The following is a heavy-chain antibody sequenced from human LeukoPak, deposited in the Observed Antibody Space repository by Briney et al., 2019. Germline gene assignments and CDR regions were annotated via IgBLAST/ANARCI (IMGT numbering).Heavy chain of an antibody. CDR2: IIPILGIA. CDR3: ARDVMGRDGYGY. J-gene: IGHJ4*02. CDR1: GGTFSSYA. D-gene: IGHD5-24*01. V-gene: IGHV1-69*04. Sequence: ASVKVSCKASGGTFSSYAISWVRQAPGQGLEWMGRIIPILGIANYAQKFQGRVTITADKSTSTAYMELSSLRSEDTAVYYCARDVMGRDGYGYWGQGTLVTVYS.